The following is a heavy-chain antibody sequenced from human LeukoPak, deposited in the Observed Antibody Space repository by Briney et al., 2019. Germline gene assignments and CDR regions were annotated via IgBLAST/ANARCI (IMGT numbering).Heavy chain of an antibody. CDR1: GFTSSDYY. V-gene: IGHV3-11*04. Sequence: SGGSLRLSCAASGFTSSDYYMSWIRQAPGKGLEWVSYISSSGSTIYYADSVKGRFTISRGNAKNSLYLQMNSLRAEDTAVYYCAREGCTNGVCYTALFDYWGQGTLVTVSS. CDR3: AREGCTNGVCYTALFDY. D-gene: IGHD2-8*01. J-gene: IGHJ4*02. CDR2: ISSSGSTI.